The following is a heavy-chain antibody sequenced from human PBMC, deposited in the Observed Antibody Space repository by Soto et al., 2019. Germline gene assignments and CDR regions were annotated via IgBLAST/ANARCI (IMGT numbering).Heavy chain of an antibody. CDR2: IWSNGRNT. Sequence: GGSLRLSCAASGLTFSCCGMHWVRQAPGKGLEWVAVIWSNGRNTYYADSVKGRSTFSRDNSKNTLYLQMNSLRADDTAVYYCVRERAPFDAFDIWGQGTPVTVS. CDR1: GLTFSCCG. J-gene: IGHJ3*02. V-gene: IGHV3-33*01. CDR3: VRERAPFDAFDI.